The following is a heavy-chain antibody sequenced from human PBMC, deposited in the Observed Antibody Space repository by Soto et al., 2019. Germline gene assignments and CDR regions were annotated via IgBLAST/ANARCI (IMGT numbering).Heavy chain of an antibody. Sequence: PSETLSLTCTVSGGSVSSGSYYWSWIRQPPGKGLEWIGYIYYSGSTNYNPSLKSRVTISVDTSKNQFSLKLSSVTAADTAVYYCARAGEGYDDPAYYYGMDVWGQGTTVTVSS. CDR2: IYYSGST. CDR3: ARAGEGYDDPAYYYGMDV. J-gene: IGHJ6*02. D-gene: IGHD3-16*01. V-gene: IGHV4-61*01. CDR1: GGSVSSGSYY.